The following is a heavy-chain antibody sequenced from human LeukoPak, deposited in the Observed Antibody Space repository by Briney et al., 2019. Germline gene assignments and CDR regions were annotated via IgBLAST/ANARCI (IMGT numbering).Heavy chain of an antibody. CDR1: GFTFSRYA. CDR2: ISATSTTI. D-gene: IGHD3-22*01. Sequence: GGSLRLSCAASGFTFSRYAMNWVRQAPGKGLEWVSYISATSTTIYYADSVKGRFTVSRDYAKNSLYLQMSGLRDEDTAVYYCTLYYYDSSGYPSFDFWGQGTLVTVSS. CDR3: TLYYYDSSGYPSFDF. V-gene: IGHV3-48*02. J-gene: IGHJ4*02.